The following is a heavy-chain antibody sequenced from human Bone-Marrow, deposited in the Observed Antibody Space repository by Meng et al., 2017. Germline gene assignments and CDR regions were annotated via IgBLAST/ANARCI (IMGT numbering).Heavy chain of an antibody. Sequence: QVQLQGSGPGPVHASQTLSLTCTCSGGSISSGGYYWSWIRQQTGKGLEWIGYIYYSGSTYYNPSLKSRVTISVDTSKNQFSLKLSSVTAADTAVYYCARGPLSAAGTMGYFQHWGQGTLVTVSS. V-gene: IGHV4-31*03. CDR1: GGSISSGGYY. CDR3: ARGPLSAAGTMGYFQH. J-gene: IGHJ1*01. D-gene: IGHD6-13*01. CDR2: IYYSGST.